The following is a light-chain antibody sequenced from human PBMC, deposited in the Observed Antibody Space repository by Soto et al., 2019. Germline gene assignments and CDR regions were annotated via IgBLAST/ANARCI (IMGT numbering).Light chain of an antibody. Sequence: QSALTQPASVSGSPGQSIAISCTGGTSDVGAYNYVSWYQQHPGKAPKLMIYQVSNRPSGVSNRFSGSKSGNTASLTISGLQAEDASDYYCSSYTSSTTYVFGTGTKLTVL. J-gene: IGLJ1*01. CDR3: SSYTSSTTYV. V-gene: IGLV2-14*01. CDR2: QVS. CDR1: TSDVGAYNY.